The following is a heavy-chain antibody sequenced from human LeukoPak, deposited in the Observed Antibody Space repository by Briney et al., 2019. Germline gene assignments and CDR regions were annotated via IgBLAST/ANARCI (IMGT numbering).Heavy chain of an antibody. J-gene: IGHJ3*02. D-gene: IGHD2-21*02. CDR2: ISYDGSNK. CDR3: AKETDGVDAFDI. V-gene: IGHV3-30*18. CDR1: GFTFSSYG. Sequence: AGGSLRLSCAASGFTFSSYGTHWVRQAPGKGLEWVAVISYDGSNKYYADSVKGRFTISRDNSKNTLYLQMNSLRAEDTAVYYCAKETDGVDAFDIWGQGTMVTVSS.